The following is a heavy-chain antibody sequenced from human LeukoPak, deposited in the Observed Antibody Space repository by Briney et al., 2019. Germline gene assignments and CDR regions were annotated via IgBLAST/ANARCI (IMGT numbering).Heavy chain of an antibody. CDR2: IYDTGRT. D-gene: IGHD2-21*02. CDR3: ARDQYCGGDCYNAFDI. Sequence: GGSLRLSCVASGLSVSSNFMSWARQAPGKGLEWVAVIYDTGRTYYADSVKGRFAISRQSSNNTLFLQMNSLRAEDTAVYYCARDQYCGGDCYNAFDIWGQGTVVTVSS. J-gene: IGHJ3*02. V-gene: IGHV3-53*04. CDR1: GLSVSSNF.